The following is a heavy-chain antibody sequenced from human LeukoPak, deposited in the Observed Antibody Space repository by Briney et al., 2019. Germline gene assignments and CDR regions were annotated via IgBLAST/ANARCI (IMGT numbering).Heavy chain of an antibody. CDR2: ISSGSSTI. Sequence: GGSLRLSCAASGFTFSDYSMNWVRQAPGKGLEWVSYISSGSSTIYYADSVKGRFTISRDNAKNSLYLQMNSLRSEDTAVYYCASHSYGYGWGQGTLVAVSS. J-gene: IGHJ4*02. CDR3: ASHSYGYG. D-gene: IGHD5-18*01. V-gene: IGHV3-48*04. CDR1: GFTFSDYS.